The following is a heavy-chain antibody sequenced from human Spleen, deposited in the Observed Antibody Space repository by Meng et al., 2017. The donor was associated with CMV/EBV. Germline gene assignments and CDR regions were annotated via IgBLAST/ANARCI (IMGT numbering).Heavy chain of an antibody. CDR2: IGTAGDT. D-gene: IGHD3-10*01. V-gene: IGHV3-13*01. J-gene: IGHJ4*02. CDR1: GFTFSSYD. Sequence: EVDLVESGGGLGQSGGSLRLSCAASGFTFSSYDMHWVRQATGKGLEWVSAIGTAGDTYYPGSVKGRFTISRENAKNSLYLQMNSLRAGDTAVYYCARGGEYDSLDYWGQGTLVTVSS. CDR3: ARGGEYDSLDY.